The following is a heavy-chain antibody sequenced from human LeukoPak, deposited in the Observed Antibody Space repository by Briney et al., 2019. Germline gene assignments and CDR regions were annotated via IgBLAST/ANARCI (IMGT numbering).Heavy chain of an antibody. V-gene: IGHV1-2*06. D-gene: IGHD2-2*01. J-gene: IGHJ4*02. Sequence: SVKVSCKASGYTFTGYYMHWVRQAPGQGLEWMGRINPNSGGTNYAQKFQGRVTMTRDTSISTAYMELSRLRSDDTAVYYCARDIGYCSSTSCYVVGDYWGQGTLVTVSS. CDR1: GYTFTGYY. CDR2: INPNSGGT. CDR3: ARDIGYCSSTSCYVVGDY.